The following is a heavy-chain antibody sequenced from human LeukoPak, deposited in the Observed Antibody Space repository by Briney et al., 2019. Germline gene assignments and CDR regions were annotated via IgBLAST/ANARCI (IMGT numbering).Heavy chain of an antibody. Sequence: QTGGSLRLSWAASGFTFSSYGMHWVRQAPGKGLEWVAFIRSDGINKYHADSVKGRFTISRDNSKSTLYLQMNSLRAEDTAVYYCAKLGKTENHYGSGRFSYYYYMDVWGKGTTVTISS. CDR1: GFTFSSYG. V-gene: IGHV3-30*02. CDR2: IRSDGINK. D-gene: IGHD3-10*01. CDR3: AKLGKTENHYGSGRFSYYYYMDV. J-gene: IGHJ6*03.